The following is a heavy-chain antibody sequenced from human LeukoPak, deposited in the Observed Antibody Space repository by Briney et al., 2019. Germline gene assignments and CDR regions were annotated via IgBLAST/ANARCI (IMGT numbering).Heavy chain of an antibody. Sequence: NPSETLSLTCTVSGGSISSSSYYWGWIRQPPGKGLEWIGSIYYSGSTYYNPSLKSRVTISVDTSKNQFSLKLSSVTAADTAVYYCARVSGVFPTYYYDSSGPGWFDPWGQGTLVTVSS. V-gene: IGHV4-39*07. CDR1: GGSISSSSYY. J-gene: IGHJ5*02. CDR2: IYYSGST. D-gene: IGHD3-22*01. CDR3: ARVSGVFPTYYYDSSGPGWFDP.